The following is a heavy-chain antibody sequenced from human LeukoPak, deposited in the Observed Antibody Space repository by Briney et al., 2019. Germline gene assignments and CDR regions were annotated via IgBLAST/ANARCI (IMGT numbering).Heavy chain of an antibody. J-gene: IGHJ5*02. CDR3: ASGMTMVGWFDP. CDR1: GFTFSNYW. D-gene: IGHD4/OR15-4a*01. V-gene: IGHV3-7*01. Sequence: GSLRLSCAASGFTFSNYWMNWVRQAPGRGLEWVANIKQDESEKHYVDSVKGRFTISRDNAKNSLYLQMNSLRAENTAVYYCASGMTMVGWFDPWGQGTLVTVSS. CDR2: IKQDESEK.